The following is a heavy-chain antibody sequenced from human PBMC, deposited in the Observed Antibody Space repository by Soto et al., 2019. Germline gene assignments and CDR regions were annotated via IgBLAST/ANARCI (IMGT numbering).Heavy chain of an antibody. D-gene: IGHD6-13*01. CDR3: ARQVRQQLVPSYYFDD. J-gene: IGHJ4*02. V-gene: IGHV4-30-2*01. Sequence: PSETLSLTCAVSGGSISSGGYSWSWIRQPPGKGLEWIGYIYHSGSTYYNPSLKSRVTISVDTSKNQFSLKLSSVTAADTAVYYCARQVRQQLVPSYYFDDWGQGTLVTVSS. CDR1: GGSISSGGYS. CDR2: IYHSGST.